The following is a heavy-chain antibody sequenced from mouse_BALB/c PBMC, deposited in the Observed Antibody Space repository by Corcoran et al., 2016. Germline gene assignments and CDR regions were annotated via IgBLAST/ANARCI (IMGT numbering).Heavy chain of an antibody. D-gene: IGHD2-1*01. CDR3: ARVDGNYKLAY. CDR1: GYTFTNYG. CDR2: INTYTGEP. J-gene: IGHJ3*01. V-gene: IGHV9-1*02. Sequence: QIQLVQSGPELKKPGETVKISCKASGYTFTNYGMNWVKQAPGKGLKWMGWINTYTGEPTYADDFKGRFAFSLETSASTAYLQINNLKNEDMATYFCARVDGNYKLAYWGQGTLVTVSA.